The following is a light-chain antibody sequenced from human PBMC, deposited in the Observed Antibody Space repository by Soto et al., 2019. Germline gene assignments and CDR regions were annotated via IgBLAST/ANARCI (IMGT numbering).Light chain of an antibody. CDR3: QQYDSSPRT. V-gene: IGKV3-20*01. J-gene: IGKJ1*01. CDR2: GAS. Sequence: EIVLTQSPGTLSLSPGERATLSCRASQSVTSNYLAWYQQTPGQAPRLLIYGASNRAIGIPDRFSGSVSGSDFILTINRLEPEDFAVYYCQQYDSSPRTFGQGTKVDIK. CDR1: QSVTSNY.